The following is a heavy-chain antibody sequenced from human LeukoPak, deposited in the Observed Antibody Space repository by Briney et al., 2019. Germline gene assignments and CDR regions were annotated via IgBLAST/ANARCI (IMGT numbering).Heavy chain of an antibody. CDR2: IIPILGIA. J-gene: IGHJ4*02. V-gene: IGHV1-69*04. CDR1: GRTFSSYA. D-gene: IGHD6-13*01. Sequence: GASVKVSCKASGRTFSSYAISWVRQAPGQGLEWMGRIIPILGIANYAQKFQGRVTITADKSTSTAYMELSSLRSEDTAVYYCARAAAAGNRVLDYWGQGTLVTVSS. CDR3: ARAAAAGNRVLDY.